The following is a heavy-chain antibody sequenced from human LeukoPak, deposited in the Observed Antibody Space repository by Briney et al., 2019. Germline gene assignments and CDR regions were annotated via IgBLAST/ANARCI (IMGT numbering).Heavy chain of an antibody. CDR1: RFTFSSYA. D-gene: IGHD4-17*01. CDR3: AKAGSYGDYLGY. J-gene: IGHJ4*02. CDR2: IGDSGDST. V-gene: IGHV3-23*01. Sequence: PGGPLRLSCAASRFTFSSYAMTWVRQAPGKGLEWVSGIGDSGDSTYYADSVKGRFTISRDNSKNTLYLQMNSLRAEDTAIYYCAKAGSYGDYLGYWGQGTLVTVSS.